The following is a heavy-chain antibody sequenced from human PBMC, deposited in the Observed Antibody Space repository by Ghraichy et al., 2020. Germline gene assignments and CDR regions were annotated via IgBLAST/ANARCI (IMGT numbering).Heavy chain of an antibody. D-gene: IGHD3-22*01. Sequence: SQTLSLTCTVSGGSISSGGYYWSWVHQHPGKGLEWIGYIYYSGSTYYNPSLKSRLTISVDTSKNQFSLKLSSVTAADTAVYYCASNYYDSSGYYQGDYWGQGTLVTVSS. V-gene: IGHV4-31*03. CDR1: GGSISSGGYY. CDR2: IYYSGST. J-gene: IGHJ4*02. CDR3: ASNYYDSSGYYQGDY.